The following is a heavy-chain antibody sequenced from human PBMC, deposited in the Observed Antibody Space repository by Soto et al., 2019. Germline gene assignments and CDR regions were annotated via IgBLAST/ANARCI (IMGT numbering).Heavy chain of an antibody. J-gene: IGHJ5*02. D-gene: IGHD2-21*01. Sequence: QITLKESGPTLVKPTQTLTLTCAFSGFSISTSGVGVGWIRQPPGKALEWLVFIYWDDDKRYSPSLRSRLSITKDASKNQVVLTMTNVDPVDTATYFCAHRPPYSTNGTAGWFGPWGQGVLVTVSS. V-gene: IGHV2-5*02. CDR2: IYWDDDK. CDR1: GFSISTSGVG. CDR3: AHRPPYSTNGTAGWFGP.